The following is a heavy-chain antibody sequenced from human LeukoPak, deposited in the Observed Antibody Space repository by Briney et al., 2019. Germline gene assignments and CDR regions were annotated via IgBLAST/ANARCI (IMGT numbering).Heavy chain of an antibody. D-gene: IGHD5-12*01. CDR2: IYYSGST. CDR1: GGSISSYY. CDR3: ARGRLSPQVAILHRPTLFDY. J-gene: IGHJ4*02. Sequence: SETLSLTCTVSGGSISSYYWSWIRQPPGKGLEWIGYIYYSGSTNYNPSLRSRVTISVDTSKNQFSLKLSSVTAADTAVYYCARGRLSPQVAILHRPTLFDYWGQGTLVTVSS. V-gene: IGHV4-59*12.